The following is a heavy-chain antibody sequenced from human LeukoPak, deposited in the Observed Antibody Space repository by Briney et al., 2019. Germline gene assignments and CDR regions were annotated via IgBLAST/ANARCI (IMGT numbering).Heavy chain of an antibody. CDR3: ARDRGSSSSWYDPFDY. CDR2: ISYDGSNK. CDR1: GFTFSSYG. V-gene: IGHV3-30*03. J-gene: IGHJ4*02. Sequence: GGSLRLSCAASGFTFSSYGMHWVRQAPGKGLEWVAVISYDGSNKYYADSVKGRFTISRDNSKNTLYLQMNSLRAEDTAVYYCARDRGSSSSWYDPFDYWGQGTLVTVSS. D-gene: IGHD6-13*01.